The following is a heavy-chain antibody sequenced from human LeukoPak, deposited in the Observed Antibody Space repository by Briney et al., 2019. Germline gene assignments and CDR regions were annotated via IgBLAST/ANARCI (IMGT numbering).Heavy chain of an antibody. CDR2: IYYSGST. V-gene: IGHV4-59*01. CDR3: ARVTYSIAVEEY. D-gene: IGHD6-19*01. CDR1: GGSISNYY. J-gene: IGHJ4*02. Sequence: SETLSLTCTVSGGSISNYYWSWIRQPPGKGLEWIGYIYYSGSTNYNPSLKSRVTISVDTSKNQFSLKLSSVTAADTAVYYCARVTYSIAVEEYWGQGTLVTVSS.